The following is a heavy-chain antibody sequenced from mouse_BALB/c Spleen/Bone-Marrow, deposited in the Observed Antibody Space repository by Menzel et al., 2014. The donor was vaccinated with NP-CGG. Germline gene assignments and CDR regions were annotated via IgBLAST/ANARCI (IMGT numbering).Heavy chain of an antibody. J-gene: IGHJ4*01. V-gene: IGHV5-17*02. D-gene: IGHD1-1*01. CDR1: GFTFSSFG. CDR3: ARSGIGYYYGSNSYAMDY. CDR2: ISSGSSTI. Sequence: EVKLVESGGGLVQPGGSRKLSCAASGFTFSSFGMHWVRQAPEKGLEWVAYISSGSSTISYADTVKGRFTISRDNPKNTLFLRMTSLRSEDTAMYYCARSGIGYYYGSNSYAMDYWGQGTSVTVSS.